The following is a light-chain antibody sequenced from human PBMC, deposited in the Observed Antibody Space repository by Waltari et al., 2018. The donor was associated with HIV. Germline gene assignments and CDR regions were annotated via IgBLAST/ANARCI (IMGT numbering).Light chain of an antibody. CDR1: SRDVGGYNY. CDR3: SSYTRSSTYVV. J-gene: IGLJ2*01. CDR2: DVS. V-gene: IGLV2-11*01. Sequence: QSALTQPRSVSGSPGQSVTLSCTGTSRDVGGYNYVSWYQQHPGKAPTRMSYDVSKRPSGVPDRCCGSKSGNKASLTISGLQAEDEADYYCSSYTRSSTYVVFGGGTKLTVL.